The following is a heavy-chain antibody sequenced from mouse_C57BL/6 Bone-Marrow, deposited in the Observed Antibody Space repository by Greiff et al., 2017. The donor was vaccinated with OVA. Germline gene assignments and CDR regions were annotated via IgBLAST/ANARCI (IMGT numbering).Heavy chain of an antibody. CDR2: ISPGSGST. CDR1: GYTFTSSW. Sequence: QVQLQQPGAELLKPGASVKMSCKASGYTFTSSWITWVKQRPGQGLAWIGYISPGSGSTNYHEKFKSKATLTVDTSSSTDYMQRSSLTAEDSAVYYGARSYSNCDYWGQGTTLTVSS. CDR3: ARSYSNCDY. V-gene: IGHV1-55*01. D-gene: IGHD2-5*01. J-gene: IGHJ2*01.